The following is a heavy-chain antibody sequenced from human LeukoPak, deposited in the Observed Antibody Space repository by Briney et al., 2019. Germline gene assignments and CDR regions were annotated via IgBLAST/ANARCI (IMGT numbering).Heavy chain of an antibody. CDR3: ARISSGSSWYWFDP. CDR1: GDSISNNY. CDR2: VYSYGVT. J-gene: IGHJ5*02. V-gene: IGHV4-4*07. Sequence: PSETLSLTCTVSGDSISNNYWSWIRQPAGQGLEWIGRVYSYGVTRYNPSLKSRVTISVDMSNTRFSLTLNSATAADTAVYYCARISSGSSWYWFDPWGQGTLVTVSS. D-gene: IGHD6-13*01.